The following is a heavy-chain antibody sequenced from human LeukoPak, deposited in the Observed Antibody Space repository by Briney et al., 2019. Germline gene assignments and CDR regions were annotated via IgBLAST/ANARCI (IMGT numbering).Heavy chain of an antibody. V-gene: IGHV4-39*01. D-gene: IGHD1-1*01. CDR2: IYYSGST. CDR1: GGSISSSSYY. J-gene: IGHJ4*02. Sequence: SETLSLTCTVSGGSISSSSYYWGWIRQPPGKGLEWIGSIYYSGSTYYNPSLKSRVTISVDTSKNQFSLKLSSVTAADTAVYYCARRSGTSKTFDYWGQGTLVTVS. CDR3: ARRSGTSKTFDY.